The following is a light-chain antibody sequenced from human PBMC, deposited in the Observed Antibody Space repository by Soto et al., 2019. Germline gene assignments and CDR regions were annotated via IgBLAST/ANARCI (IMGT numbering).Light chain of an antibody. CDR1: SSDVGGYNF. Sequence: QSALTQPASVSGSPGQSITISCTGTSSDVGGYNFVSWYQQYPGKDPKLIIYEVTDRPSGVSNRCSGSKSGSTASLTISGLQAEDEADYYCSSYTRRNTLAFGGGTKLTVL. CDR3: SSYTRRNTLA. V-gene: IGLV2-14*01. J-gene: IGLJ2*01. CDR2: EVT.